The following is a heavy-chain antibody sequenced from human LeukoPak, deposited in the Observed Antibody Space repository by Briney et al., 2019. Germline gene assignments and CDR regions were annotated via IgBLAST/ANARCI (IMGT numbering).Heavy chain of an antibody. V-gene: IGHV4-34*01. CDR2: INHSGST. J-gene: IGHJ3*02. CDR1: GGSFSDYY. Sequence: SETLSLTCAVYGGSFSDYYWSWIRQPPGKGLEWIGEINHSGSTNYNPSLKSRVTISVDTSKNQFSLKPRSVTAAGTSVYFCARGVRQDDAFDIGGQGTIVTVSS. CDR3: ARGVRQDDAFDI.